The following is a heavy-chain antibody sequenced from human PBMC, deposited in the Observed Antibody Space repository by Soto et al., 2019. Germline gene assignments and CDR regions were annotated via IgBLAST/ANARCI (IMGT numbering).Heavy chain of an antibody. CDR1: GFSLSTTGVG. CDR3: AHRGGAAVGLYYFDY. V-gene: IGHV2-5*01. CDR2: IYWHDDK. D-gene: IGHD6-13*01. Sequence: SGPTLVNPTQTLTLTCTFSGFSLSTTGVGVSWIRQPPGKAPEWLALIYWHDDKRYSPSLKSRLTITKDTSKNQVVLTMTNMDPVDTATYYCAHRGGAAVGLYYFDYWGQVALVPFSP. J-gene: IGHJ4*02.